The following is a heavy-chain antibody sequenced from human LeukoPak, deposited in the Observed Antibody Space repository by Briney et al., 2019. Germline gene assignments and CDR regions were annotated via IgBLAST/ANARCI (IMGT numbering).Heavy chain of an antibody. V-gene: IGHV4-59*01. CDR3: ARGRGSSWYYFDS. D-gene: IGHD6-13*01. J-gene: IGHJ4*02. Sequence: SETLSLTFTVSGGSISSYYWGWIRQPPGEGLGWIGYIYYSGSTNYNPSLKSRVTISVDTSKNQFSLKLSSVTAADTAVYYCARGRGSSWYYFDSWGQGTLVTVSS. CDR1: GGSISSYY. CDR2: IYYSGST.